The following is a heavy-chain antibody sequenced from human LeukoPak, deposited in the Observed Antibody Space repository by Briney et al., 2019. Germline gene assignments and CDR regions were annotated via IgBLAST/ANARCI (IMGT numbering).Heavy chain of an antibody. J-gene: IGHJ4*02. V-gene: IGHV4-39*01. CDR2: IYYSGST. D-gene: IGHD3-10*01. CDR3: ARRAMVRGAGDY. CDR1: GGSISSSSYY. Sequence: SETLSLTCTVSGGSISSSSYYWGWIRQPPGKGLEWIGSIYYSGSTYYNPSLKSRVTISVDTSKNQFSLKLSSVTAADTAVYYCARRAMVRGAGDYWGQGTLVTVSS.